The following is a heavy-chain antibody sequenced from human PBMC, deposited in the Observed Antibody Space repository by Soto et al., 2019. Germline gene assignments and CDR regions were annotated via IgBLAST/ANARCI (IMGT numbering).Heavy chain of an antibody. CDR2: ISYDGSNK. CDR1: GFTFSSYA. J-gene: IGHJ6*02. Sequence: GGSLRLSCAASGFTFSSYAMHWVRQAPGKGLEWVAVISYDGSNKYYADSVKGRFTISRDNSKNTLYLQMNSLRAEDTAVYYCARELYDFFIMDVWGQGTTVTVS. D-gene: IGHD3-3*01. CDR3: ARELYDFFIMDV. V-gene: IGHV3-30-3*01.